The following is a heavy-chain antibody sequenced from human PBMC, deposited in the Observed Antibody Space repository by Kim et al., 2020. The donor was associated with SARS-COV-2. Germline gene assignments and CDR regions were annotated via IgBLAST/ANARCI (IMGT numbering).Heavy chain of an antibody. V-gene: IGHV3-74*01. CDR3: AINRRPTDAWLGGLDY. J-gene: IGHJ4*01. Sequence: GGSLRLSCADSGFTFSTSWMHWVRQAPGKGLAWVSRMNSDGSSISHADSVKGRFTISSDNAKSTLYLQMHSLRADDTAVYYCAINRRPTDAWLGGLDYWG. CDR1: GFTFSTSW. CDR2: MNSDGSSI. D-gene: IGHD3-9*01.